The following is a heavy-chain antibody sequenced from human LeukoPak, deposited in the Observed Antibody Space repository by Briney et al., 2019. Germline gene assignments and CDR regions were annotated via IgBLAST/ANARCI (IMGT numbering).Heavy chain of an antibody. CDR1: GFTFSSYS. CDR3: ARVKPGWFGEFGYYYYGMDV. D-gene: IGHD3-10*01. V-gene: IGHV3-48*04. J-gene: IGHJ6*02. CDR2: ISSSSSTI. Sequence: PGGSLRLSCAASGFTFSSYSMNWVRQAPGKGLEWVSYISSSSSTIYYADSVKGRFTISRDNAKNSLYLQMNSLRAEDTAVYYCARVKPGWFGEFGYYYYGMDVWGQGTTVTVSS.